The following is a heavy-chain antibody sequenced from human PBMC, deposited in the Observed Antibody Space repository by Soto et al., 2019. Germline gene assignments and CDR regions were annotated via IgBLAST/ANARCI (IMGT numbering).Heavy chain of an antibody. V-gene: IGHV1-18*01. J-gene: IGHJ6*03. CDR2: VSGHNGNT. CDR1: GYPLFSYC. D-gene: IGHD2-15*01. CDR3: ARGTIVERPYFYMDV. Sequence: GPVKVSCKAFGYPLFSYCFCWVRQAPGQGPEWMGWVSGHNGNTYYAQKFQGRVTMTTDTSTNTAYMELRSLRSDDTAVYYFARGTIVERPYFYMDVRGKGTTVTVSS.